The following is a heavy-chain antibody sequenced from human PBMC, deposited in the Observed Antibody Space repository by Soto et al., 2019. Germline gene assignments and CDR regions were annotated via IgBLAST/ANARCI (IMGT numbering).Heavy chain of an antibody. CDR2: ISSSGSTI. CDR1: GFTFSSYE. CDR3: AWQLAPIYYYGMDV. D-gene: IGHD6-6*01. J-gene: IGHJ6*02. Sequence: GGSLRLSCAASGFTFSSYEMNWVRQAPGKGLEWVSYISSSGSTIYYADSVKGRFTISRDNAKNSLYLQMNSLRAEDTAVYYCAWQLAPIYYYGMDVWGQGTTVTVSS. V-gene: IGHV3-48*03.